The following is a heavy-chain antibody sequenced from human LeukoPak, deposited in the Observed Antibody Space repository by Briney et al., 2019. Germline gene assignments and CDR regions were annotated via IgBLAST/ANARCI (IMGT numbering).Heavy chain of an antibody. CDR2: INGGGGST. CDR3: AKDRRDTAMVNYFDY. CDR1: GFTSSSYA. V-gene: IGHV3-23*01. J-gene: IGHJ4*02. D-gene: IGHD5-18*01. Sequence: GGSLRLSCAASGFTSSSYAMTWVRQAPGKGLERVSTINGGGGSTYYADSVKGRFTISRDNSKNMLYLQMNSLRAEDTAAYYCAKDRRDTAMVNYFDYWGQGTLVTVSS.